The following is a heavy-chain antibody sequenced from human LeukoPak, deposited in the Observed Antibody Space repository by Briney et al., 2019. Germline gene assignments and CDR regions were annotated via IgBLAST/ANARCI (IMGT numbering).Heavy chain of an antibody. CDR2: INPSGGST. J-gene: IGHJ4*02. CDR1: GYTFTGYY. D-gene: IGHD3-22*01. V-gene: IGHV1-46*01. Sequence: GASVKVSCKASGYTFTGYYMHWVRQAPGQGLEWMGIINPSGGSTNYAQKFQGRVTMTRDMSTNTVYMELSSLRSEDTAMYYCARGQDFYDISAYLYWGQGSLVTVSS. CDR3: ARGQDFYDISAYLY.